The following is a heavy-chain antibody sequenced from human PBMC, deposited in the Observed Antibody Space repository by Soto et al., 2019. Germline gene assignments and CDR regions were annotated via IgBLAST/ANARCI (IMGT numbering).Heavy chain of an antibody. CDR1: GFTFSSYA. V-gene: IGHV3-30-3*01. J-gene: IGHJ4*02. CDR3: GGDQQGAAACPFFFDY. CDR2: ISYDGSNK. Sequence: QVQLVESGGGVVQPGRSLRLSCAASGFTFSSYAMHWVRQAPGKGLEWVAVISYDGSNKYYADSVKGRITISRDNFKDILYLEMDQLKTGGTGGYFWGGDQQGAAACPFFFDYWGQGTLVTVSS. D-gene: IGHD6-6*01.